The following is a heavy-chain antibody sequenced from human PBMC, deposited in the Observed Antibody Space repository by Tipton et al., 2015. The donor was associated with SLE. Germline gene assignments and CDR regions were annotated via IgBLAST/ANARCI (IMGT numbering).Heavy chain of an antibody. CDR1: GFTFSSYS. D-gene: IGHD3/OR15-3a*01. V-gene: IGHV3-21*01. J-gene: IGHJ4*02. Sequence: SGFTFSSYSMNWVRQAPGKGLEWVSSISSSSSYIYYADSVKGRFTISRDNAKNSLYLQMNSLRAEDTAVYYCARDGGYFGPLDYWGQGTLVTVSS. CDR3: ARDGGYFGPLDY. CDR2: ISSSSSYI.